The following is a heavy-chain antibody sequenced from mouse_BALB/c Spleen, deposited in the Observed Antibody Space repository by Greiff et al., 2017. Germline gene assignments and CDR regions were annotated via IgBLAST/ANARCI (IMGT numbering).Heavy chain of an antibody. CDR2: INPNNGGT. V-gene: IGHV1-18*01. CDR1: GYTFTDYN. CDR3: ARPGYRYDDWFAY. D-gene: IGHD2-14*01. Sequence: VQLQQSGAELARPGASVKIPCKASGYTFTDYNMDWVKQSHGKSLEWIGDINPNNGGTIYNQKFKGKATLTVDKSSSTAYMELRSLTSEDTAVYYCARPGYRYDDWFAYWGQGTLVTVSA. J-gene: IGHJ3*01.